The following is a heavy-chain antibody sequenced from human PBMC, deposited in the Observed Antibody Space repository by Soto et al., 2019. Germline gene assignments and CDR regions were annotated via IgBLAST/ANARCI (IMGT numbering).Heavy chain of an antibody. CDR2: ISYDGSNK. D-gene: IGHD6-19*01. V-gene: IGHV3-30*18. Sequence: PGGSLRLSCTASRFTFSSYGMHWVRQAPGKGLEWVAVISYDGSNKYYADSVKGRLTISRDNSKNTLYLQMNSLRAEDTAVYYCAKDQALIAVAGTTYYYGMDVWGQGTTVTVSS. CDR3: AKDQALIAVAGTTYYYGMDV. CDR1: RFTFSSYG. J-gene: IGHJ6*02.